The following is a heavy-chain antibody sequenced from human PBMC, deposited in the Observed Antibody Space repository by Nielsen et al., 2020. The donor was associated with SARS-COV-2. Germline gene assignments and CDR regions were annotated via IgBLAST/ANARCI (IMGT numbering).Heavy chain of an antibody. CDR3: LVESYSSGWTVSDAFDI. D-gene: IGHD6-19*01. CDR1: GYTFTGYA. CDR2: INTNTGNP. V-gene: IGHV7-4-1*02. J-gene: IGHJ3*02. Sequence: ASVKVSCKASGYTFTGYAMNWVRQAPGQGLEWMGWINTNTGNPTYAQGFTGRFVFSLDTSVSTAYLQISSLKAEDTAVYYCLVESYSSGWTVSDAFDIWGQGTMVTVSS.